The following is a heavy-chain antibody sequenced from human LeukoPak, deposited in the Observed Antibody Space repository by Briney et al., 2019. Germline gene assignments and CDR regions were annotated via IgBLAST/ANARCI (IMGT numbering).Heavy chain of an antibody. CDR1: GFTFSNFG. J-gene: IGHJ4*02. D-gene: IGHD6-13*01. Sequence: GGSLTISCAVSGFTFSNFGMHWVRQAPGKGLECVAFIRYDGSNKHHGDSVKGRFTISRDNSKNTLYLQMNSLRPGDTAVYYCAKVVHTSSWYSTGHWGQGTLVTVS. CDR2: IRYDGSNK. CDR3: AKVVHTSSWYSTGH. V-gene: IGHV3-30*02.